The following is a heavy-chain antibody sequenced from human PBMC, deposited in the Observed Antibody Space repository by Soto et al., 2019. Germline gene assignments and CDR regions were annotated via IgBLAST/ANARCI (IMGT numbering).Heavy chain of an antibody. CDR3: ARGGGYSSGPFDY. V-gene: IGHV3-74*01. D-gene: IGHD5-18*01. J-gene: IGHJ4*02. Sequence: EVQLVESGGGLVQPGGSLRLSCAASGFTFNSYWMHWVRQAPGKGLVWVSRINSDGSSTTYADSVKGRFTISRDNAKNTLYLQMNSLRAEDTAVYYCARGGGYSSGPFDYWGQGTLVTVSS. CDR2: INSDGSST. CDR1: GFTFNSYW.